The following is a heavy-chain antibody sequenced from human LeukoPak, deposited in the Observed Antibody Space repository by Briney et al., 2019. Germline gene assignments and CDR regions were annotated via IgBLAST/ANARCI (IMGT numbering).Heavy chain of an antibody. J-gene: IGHJ3*02. CDR3: AREGSWYWDAFDI. CDR2: ISSSGSTI. CDR1: GFTFSSYE. D-gene: IGHD6-13*01. V-gene: IGHV3-48*03. Sequence: GGSLRLSCAASGFTFSSYEMNWVRQAPGKGLEWVSYISSSGSTIHYADSVKGRFTISRDNAKNSLYLQMNSLRAEDTAVYYCAREGSWYWDAFDIWGQGTMVTVSS.